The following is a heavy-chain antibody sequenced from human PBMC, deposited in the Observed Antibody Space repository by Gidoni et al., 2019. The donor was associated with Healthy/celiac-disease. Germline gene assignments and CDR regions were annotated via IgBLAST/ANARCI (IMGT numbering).Heavy chain of an antibody. D-gene: IGHD4-4*01. Sequence: QVQLVESGGGVVQPGRALRLSCAASGFTFSRYGMHWVRQAPGKWLEGVAVISYDGSNKSYADSVKGRFTISRDNSKNTLYLQMNSLRAEDTAVYYCAKDSGFSNYYYYYGMDVWGQGTTVTVSS. J-gene: IGHJ6*02. CDR2: ISYDGSNK. V-gene: IGHV3-30*18. CDR1: GFTFSRYG. CDR3: AKDSGFSNYYYYYGMDV.